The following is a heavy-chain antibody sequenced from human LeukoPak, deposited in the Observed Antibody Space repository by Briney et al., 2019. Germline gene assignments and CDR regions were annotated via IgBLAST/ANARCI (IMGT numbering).Heavy chain of an antibody. Sequence: SGGSLRLSCAASGFTFSDYAMHWVRQAPGKGLEWVAVIAYGGTYTHHADSLKGGFTISRENSRDTLYLQINSLRPEDTALYYGARNKAITAFFGMDVWGQGTTVIVSS. D-gene: IGHD1-20*01. J-gene: IGHJ6*02. CDR1: GFTFSDYA. CDR3: ARNKAITAFFGMDV. CDR2: IAYGGTYT. V-gene: IGHV3-30*03.